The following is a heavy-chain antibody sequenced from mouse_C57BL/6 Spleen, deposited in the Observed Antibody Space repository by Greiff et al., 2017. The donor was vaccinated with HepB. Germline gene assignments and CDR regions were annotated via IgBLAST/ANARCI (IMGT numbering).Heavy chain of an antibody. V-gene: IGHV1-82*01. CDR3: ARCEDYEYHGAMDY. CDR1: GYAFSSSW. D-gene: IGHD2-4*01. Sequence: VQLQQSGPELVKPGASVKISCKASGYAFSSSWMNWVKQRPGKGLEWIGRIYPGDGDTNYNGKFKGKATLTADKSSSTAYMQLSSLTSEDSAVYFCARCEDYEYHGAMDYWGQGTSVTVSS. J-gene: IGHJ4*01. CDR2: IYPGDGDT.